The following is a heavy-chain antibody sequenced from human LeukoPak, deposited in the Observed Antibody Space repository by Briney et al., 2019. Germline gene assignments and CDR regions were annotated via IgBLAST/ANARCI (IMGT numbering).Heavy chain of an antibody. D-gene: IGHD6-13*01. V-gene: IGHV1-18*01. CDR3: AREEALDSSSWRGCAFDI. J-gene: IGHJ3*02. CDR1: GYTFTSYG. CDR2: ISAYNGNT. Sequence: ASVKVSCKASGYTFTSYGISWVRQAPGQGLEWMGWISAYNGNTNYAQKLQGRVTMTTDTSTSTAYMELRSLRSDDTAVYYCAREEALDSSSWRGCAFDIWGQGTMVTVSS.